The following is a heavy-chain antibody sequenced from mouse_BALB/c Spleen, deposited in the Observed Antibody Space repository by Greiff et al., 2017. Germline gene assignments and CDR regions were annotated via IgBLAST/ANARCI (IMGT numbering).Heavy chain of an antibody. CDR3: AREGYYGSSPFAY. D-gene: IGHD1-1*01. V-gene: IGHV5-9-4*01. J-gene: IGHJ3*01. Sequence: EVQLVESGGGLVKPGGSLKLSCAASGFTFSSYAMSWVRQSPEKRLEWVAEISSGGSYTYYPDTVTGRFTISRDNAKNTLYLEMSSLRSEDTAMYYCAREGYYGSSPFAYWGQGTLVTVSA. CDR2: ISSGGSYT. CDR1: GFTFSSYA.